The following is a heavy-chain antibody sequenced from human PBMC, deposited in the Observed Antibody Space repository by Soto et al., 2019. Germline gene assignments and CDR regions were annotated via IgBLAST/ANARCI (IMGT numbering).Heavy chain of an antibody. CDR1: GGTFSSYT. V-gene: IGHV1-69*02. CDR3: ASLEESLERSDR. J-gene: IGHJ4*02. CDR2: IIPILGIA. Sequence: QVQLVQSGAEVKKPGSSVKVSCKASGGTFSSYTISWVRQAPGQGLEWMGRIIPILGIAKYAQKFQGRVTITADKSTSTAYMELSSLRSEDTAVYYCASLEESLERSDRWGQGNLVTVSS.